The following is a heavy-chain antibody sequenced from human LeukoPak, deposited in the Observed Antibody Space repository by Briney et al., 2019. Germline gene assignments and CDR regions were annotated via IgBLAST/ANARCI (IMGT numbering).Heavy chain of an antibody. CDR1: GVTFSTYT. V-gene: IGHV3-64D*06. D-gene: IGHD2-15*01. CDR3: SRRLPFDY. CDR2: INTDGGNT. Sequence: GGSLRLSCSGSGVTFSTYTMHWVRQAPGKGLEYVSSINTDGGNTYYADSVKGRFTISRGNSKNTLYLQMSSLSAEDTAVYYCSRRLPFDYWGQGTLVTVSS. J-gene: IGHJ4*02.